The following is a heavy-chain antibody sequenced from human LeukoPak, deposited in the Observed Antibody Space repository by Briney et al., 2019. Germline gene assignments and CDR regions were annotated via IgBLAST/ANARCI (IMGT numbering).Heavy chain of an antibody. CDR3: ARGRWGWGFVDY. J-gene: IGHJ4*02. D-gene: IGHD3-16*01. Sequence: SETLSLTCAVYGGSFSGYYWSWIRQPPGKGLEWIGEINHSGSTNYNPSLKSRVTISVDTSKNQFSLKLSSVTAADTAVYYCARGRWGWGFVDYWGQGTLVTVSS. CDR2: INHSGST. V-gene: IGHV4-34*01. CDR1: GGSFSGYY.